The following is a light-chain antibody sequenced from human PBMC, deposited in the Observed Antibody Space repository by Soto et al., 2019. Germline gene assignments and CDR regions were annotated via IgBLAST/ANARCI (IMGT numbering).Light chain of an antibody. Sequence: DIQMTQSPFSLSASVGDRVTITCLASQSISSYLNWYQQQPGKPPKLLIYAAVSLQSVPPSRFSASGDGTDLTLTISSLQPEDLATYYCQQTYSSPQWTFGQGTKGEIK. J-gene: IGKJ1*01. V-gene: IGKV1-39*01. CDR1: QSISSY. CDR2: AAV. CDR3: QQTYSSPQWT.